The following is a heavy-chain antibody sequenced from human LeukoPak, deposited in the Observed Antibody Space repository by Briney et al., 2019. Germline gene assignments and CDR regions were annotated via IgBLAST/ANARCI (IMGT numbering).Heavy chain of an antibody. V-gene: IGHV4-34*01. CDR1: GGSFSGYY. Sequence: SETLSLTCAVYGGSFSGYYWSWIRQPPGKGLEWIGEINHSGSTNYNPSLKSRVTISVDTSKNQFSLKLSSVTASDTAVYYCARLYSPRAFDIWGQGTMVTVSS. CDR2: INHSGST. CDR3: ARLYSPRAFDI. D-gene: IGHD3-16*02. J-gene: IGHJ3*02.